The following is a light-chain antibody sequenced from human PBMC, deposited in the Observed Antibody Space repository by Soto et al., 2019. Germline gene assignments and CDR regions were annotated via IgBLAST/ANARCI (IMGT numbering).Light chain of an antibody. CDR1: SSDVGGYDY. Sequence: QSALTQPASVSGSPGQSVTNSCTGTSSDVGGYDYVSWYQLHPGKAPKLTIYEVRDRPSGVSNRFSGSKSGHTASLIISGIQAEDEADYYCSSYTSSSTVIFGGGTKLTVL. J-gene: IGLJ2*01. V-gene: IGLV2-14*01. CDR3: SSYTSSSTVI. CDR2: EVR.